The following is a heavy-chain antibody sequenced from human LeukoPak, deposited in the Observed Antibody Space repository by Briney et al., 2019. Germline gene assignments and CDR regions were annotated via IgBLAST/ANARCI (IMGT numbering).Heavy chain of an antibody. CDR1: GFTVSSNY. J-gene: IGHJ4*02. D-gene: IGHD3-10*01. Sequence: GGYLRLSCAASGFTVSSNYMSWVRQAPGKGLEWVSVIYSGGSTYYADSVKGRFTISRDNSKNTLYLQMNSLRAEDTAVYYCARAGFMVRGVITWGQGTLVTVSS. V-gene: IGHV3-66*02. CDR3: ARAGFMVRGVIT. CDR2: IYSGGST.